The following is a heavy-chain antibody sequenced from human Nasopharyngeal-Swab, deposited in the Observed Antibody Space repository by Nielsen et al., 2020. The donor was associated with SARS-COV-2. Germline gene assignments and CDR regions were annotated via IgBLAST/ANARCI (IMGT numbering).Heavy chain of an antibody. CDR3: ASYYDSSGYQTFYYYYMDV. CDR2: IYYSGST. D-gene: IGHD3-22*01. V-gene: IGHV4-39*01. Sequence: GSLRLSCTVSGGSISSRSYYWGWIRQPPGKGLEWIGSIYYSGSTYYNPSLKSRVTISVDTSKNQFSLKLSSVTAADTAVYYCASYYDSSGYQTFYYYYMDVWGKGTTVTVSS. CDR1: GGSISSRSYY. J-gene: IGHJ6*03.